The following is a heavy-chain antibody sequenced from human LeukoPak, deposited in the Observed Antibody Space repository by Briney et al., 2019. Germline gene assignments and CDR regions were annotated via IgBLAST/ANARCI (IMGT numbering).Heavy chain of an antibody. CDR1: GFTFANYW. CDR2: IKHDGSER. V-gene: IGHV3-7*01. D-gene: IGHD4-17*01. CDR3: VRPDDYGDRFDY. Sequence: GESLRLSCAASGFTFANYWMSWVRQAPGKGLEWVANIKHDGSERYYVDSVKGRFTITRDSAKNSLYLQMNSLRAEDTAVYYGVRPDDYGDRFDYWGQGTLVTVSS. J-gene: IGHJ4*02.